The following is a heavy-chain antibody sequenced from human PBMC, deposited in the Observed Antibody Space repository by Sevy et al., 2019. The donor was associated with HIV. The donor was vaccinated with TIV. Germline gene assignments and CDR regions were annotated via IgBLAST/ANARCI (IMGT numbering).Heavy chain of an antibody. CDR3: AVEEGNVDYFDF. Sequence: SETLSLTCAVSGSSISSVYYWGWIRQPPGKGLEWIGSVYRGGSTFYNPSLKSRVIISVDASKNQISLKLNSVTAADTAVYYCAVEEGNVDYFDFWGQGTLVTVSS. D-gene: IGHD3-16*01. CDR2: VYRGGST. J-gene: IGHJ4*02. V-gene: IGHV4-38-2*01. CDR1: GSSISSVYY.